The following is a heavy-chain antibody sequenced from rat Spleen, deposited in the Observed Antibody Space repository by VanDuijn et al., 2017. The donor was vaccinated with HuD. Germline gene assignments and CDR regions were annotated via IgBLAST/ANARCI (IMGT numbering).Heavy chain of an antibody. CDR2: IIYDGSGT. J-gene: IGHJ2*01. CDR1: GFTFSDYS. Sequence: EVQLVESGGGLVQPGRSLKLSCAASGFTFSDYSMAWVRQAPKKGPEWVSTIIYDGSGTYYRDSVRRRFTISRYDAKSTLYLQMDNGRSEDTATHYCARPSARYASGYSYYFEYWCQVVMVTVSS. V-gene: IGHV5-17*01. D-gene: IGHD4-3*01. CDR3: ARPSARYASGYSYYFEY.